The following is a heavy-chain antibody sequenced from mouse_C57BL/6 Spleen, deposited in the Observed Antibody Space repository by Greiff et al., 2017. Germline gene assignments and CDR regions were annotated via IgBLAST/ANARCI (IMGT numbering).Heavy chain of an antibody. Sequence: QVQLKQSGPELVKPGASVKISCKASGYAFSSSWMNWVKQRPGKGLEWIGRIYPGDGDTNYNGKFKGKATLTADKSSSTAYMQLSSLTSEDSAVYFCARYQLYGSSYAWFAYWGQGTLVTVSA. J-gene: IGHJ3*01. CDR1: GYAFSSSW. V-gene: IGHV1-82*01. CDR3: ARYQLYGSSYAWFAY. D-gene: IGHD1-1*01. CDR2: IYPGDGDT.